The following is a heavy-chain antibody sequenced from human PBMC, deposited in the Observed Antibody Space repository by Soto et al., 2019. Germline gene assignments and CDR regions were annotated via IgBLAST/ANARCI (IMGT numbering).Heavy chain of an antibody. Sequence: SETLSLTCTVSGGSISSSSYYWGWIRQPPGKGLEWIGSIYYSGSTYYNPSLKSRVTISVDTSKNQFSLKLSSVTAADTAVYYCARHARLDSGYEDWGQGTLVTVSS. CDR3: ARHARLDSGYED. J-gene: IGHJ4*02. D-gene: IGHD5-12*01. V-gene: IGHV4-39*01. CDR2: IYYSGST. CDR1: GGSISSSSYY.